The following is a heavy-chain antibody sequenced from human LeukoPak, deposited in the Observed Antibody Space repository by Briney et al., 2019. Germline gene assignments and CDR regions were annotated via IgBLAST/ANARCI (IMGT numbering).Heavy chain of an antibody. Sequence: GGSLRLSCAASGFTFYSYAMSWVRQAPGTGLEWVSTISDSGSSTYYADSVRGRFTISRDNSKNTLYLQVDSLRAEDTAIYYCAKVPYSDYGSGRPPFMDVWGQGTTVAVSS. V-gene: IGHV3-23*01. D-gene: IGHD3-10*01. CDR1: GFTFYSYA. CDR2: ISDSGSST. CDR3: AKVPYSDYGSGRPPFMDV. J-gene: IGHJ6*02.